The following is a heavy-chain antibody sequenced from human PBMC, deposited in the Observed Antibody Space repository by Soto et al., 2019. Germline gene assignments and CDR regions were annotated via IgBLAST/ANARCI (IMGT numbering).Heavy chain of an antibody. CDR3: ARVGGIAVAGTYNYYGMDV. D-gene: IGHD6-19*01. V-gene: IGHV4-34*01. CDR1: GRSFSGYY. J-gene: IGHJ6*02. Sequence: PSETLSLTCAVYGRSFSGYYWSWIRQPPGKGLEWIGEINHSGSTNYNPSLKSRVTISVDTSKNQFSLKLNSVTAADTAVYYCARVGGIAVAGTYNYYGMDVWGQGTTVTVSS. CDR2: INHSGST.